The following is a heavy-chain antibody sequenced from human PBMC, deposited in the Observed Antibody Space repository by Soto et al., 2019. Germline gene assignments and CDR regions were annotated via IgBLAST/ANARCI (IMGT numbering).Heavy chain of an antibody. Sequence: QVQLVQSGAEVKKPGSSVKVSCKASGGTFSSYAISWVRQAPGQGLEWMGGIIPIFGTANYAQKFQGRVTITADESTSTAYMELSSLRSEYTAVYYCARVDDIVVVPADASGMDVWGQGTTVTVSS. D-gene: IGHD2-2*01. CDR2: IIPIFGTA. CDR1: GGTFSSYA. CDR3: ARVDDIVVVPADASGMDV. J-gene: IGHJ6*02. V-gene: IGHV1-69*01.